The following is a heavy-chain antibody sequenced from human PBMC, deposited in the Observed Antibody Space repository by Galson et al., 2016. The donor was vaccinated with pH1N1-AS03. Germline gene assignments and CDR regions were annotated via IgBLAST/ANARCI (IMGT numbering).Heavy chain of an antibody. J-gene: IGHJ4*02. V-gene: IGHV5-51*01. CDR1: GYSFPSHW. D-gene: IGHD4-17*01. CDR3: ARWSNDYGSY. CDR2: IYPSDSDT. Sequence: QSGAEVKKPGESLKISCKGSGYSFPSHWIAWVRQMPGKGLEWMGIIYPSDSDTRYNSSFQGQFTISADTSISPAYLQWNSLKASDTAIYYCARWSNDYGSYWGQGTLVTVSS.